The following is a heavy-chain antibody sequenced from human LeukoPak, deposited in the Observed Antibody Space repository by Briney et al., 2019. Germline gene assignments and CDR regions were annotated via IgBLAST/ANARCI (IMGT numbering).Heavy chain of an antibody. J-gene: IGHJ4*02. CDR1: GFTFSSYA. Sequence: TGGSLRLSCAASGFTFSSYAMHWVRQAPGKGLEYVSAISSNGGSTYYANSVKGRFTISRDNSKNTLYGQMGSLRAEDMAVYYCARWGLLGQQIDYWGQGTLVTVSS. CDR3: ARWGLLGQQIDY. CDR2: ISSNGGST. D-gene: IGHD1-26*01. V-gene: IGHV3-64*01.